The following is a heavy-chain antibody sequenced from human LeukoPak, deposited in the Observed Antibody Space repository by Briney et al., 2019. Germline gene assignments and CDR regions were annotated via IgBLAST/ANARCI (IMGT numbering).Heavy chain of an antibody. V-gene: IGHV3-15*01. Sequence: GGSLRLSCAASGFTFSNAWMGWVRQAPGKGLECPCRIKSKTGGGTTDYSAPVKGIFTISSDDSTPTLYLQMNSLKTEDTAVYYCTTATGSYGPFLFDYWGQGTLVTVSS. CDR3: TTATGSYGPFLFDY. CDR1: GFTFSNAW. J-gene: IGHJ4*02. CDR2: IKSKTGGGTT. D-gene: IGHD1-26*01.